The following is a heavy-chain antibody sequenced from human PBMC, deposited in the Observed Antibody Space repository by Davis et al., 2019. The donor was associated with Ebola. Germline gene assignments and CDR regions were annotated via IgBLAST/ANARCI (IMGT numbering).Heavy chain of an antibody. D-gene: IGHD2-15*01. J-gene: IGHJ6*02. Sequence: GESLKISCAASCFTIRGNWMSWLRQAPGKGLEWVSGLGSSGTDPHYADSVKGRFIISRDDSKNTLYLQMNSLRAEDTALYYCAKDLFWWSAADVWGQGTTVTVSS. CDR1: CFTIRGNW. V-gene: IGHV3-23*01. CDR3: AKDLFWWSAADV. CDR2: LGSSGTDP.